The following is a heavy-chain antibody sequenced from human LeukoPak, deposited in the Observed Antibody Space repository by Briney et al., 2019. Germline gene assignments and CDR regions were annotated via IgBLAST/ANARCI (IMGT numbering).Heavy chain of an antibody. CDR1: GFTFSGYG. Sequence: GGSLRLSCAASGFTFSGYGMHWVRQAPGKGLEWVAVISYDGSNKYYADSVKGRSTISRDNSKNTLYLQMNSLRAEDTAVYYCAKDWGDGYNFPDAFDIWGQGTMVTVSS. J-gene: IGHJ3*02. CDR2: ISYDGSNK. V-gene: IGHV3-30*18. D-gene: IGHD5-24*01. CDR3: AKDWGDGYNFPDAFDI.